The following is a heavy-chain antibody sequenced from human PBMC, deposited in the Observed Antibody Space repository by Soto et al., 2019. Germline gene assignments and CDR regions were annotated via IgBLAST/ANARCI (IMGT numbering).Heavy chain of an antibody. CDR1: GFTFSSYS. CDR2: ITGSAGSF. D-gene: IGHD3-22*01. Sequence: GSLRLSCVASGFTFSSYSMSWVRQAPGKGLEWVSTITGSAGSFYYADSVKGRFTISRDNSKKTVYLQMHSLRPEDTALYYCAKGSHYYDSSGYYGSGYFQHWGQGTQVTVSS. J-gene: IGHJ1*01. CDR3: AKGSHYYDSSGYYGSGYFQH. V-gene: IGHV3-23*01.